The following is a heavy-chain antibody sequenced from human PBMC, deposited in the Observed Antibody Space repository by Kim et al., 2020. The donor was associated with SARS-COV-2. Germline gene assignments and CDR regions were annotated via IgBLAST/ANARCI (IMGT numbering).Heavy chain of an antibody. J-gene: IGHJ4*02. V-gene: IGHV4-34*01. CDR3: ASLARFLGGR. CDR1: GGSFSGYY. Sequence: SETLSLTCAVYGGSFSGYYWSWIRQPPGKGLEWIGEINHSGSTNYNPSLKSRVTISVDTSKNQFSLKLSSVTAADTAVYYCASLARFLGGRWGQGTLVTVSS. D-gene: IGHD3-3*01. CDR2: INHSGST.